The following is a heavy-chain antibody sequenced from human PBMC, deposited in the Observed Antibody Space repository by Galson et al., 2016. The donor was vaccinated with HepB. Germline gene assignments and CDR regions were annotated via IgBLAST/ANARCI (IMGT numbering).Heavy chain of an antibody. CDR3: ARSMITFGGLVEH. J-gene: IGHJ5*02. Sequence: SLRLSCAASGFTFSNYGLTWVRQAPGRGLEWVSYISGTSTTRYYGDSVRGRFTISRDNVENSLFLQMNSLRDEDTAVYYCARSMITFGGLVEHWGQGTLVTVSS. V-gene: IGHV3-48*02. D-gene: IGHD3-16*01. CDR2: ISGTSTTR. CDR1: GFTFSNYG.